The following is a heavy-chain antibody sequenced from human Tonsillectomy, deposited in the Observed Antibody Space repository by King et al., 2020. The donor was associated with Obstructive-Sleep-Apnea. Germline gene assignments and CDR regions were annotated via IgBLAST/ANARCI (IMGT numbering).Heavy chain of an antibody. J-gene: IGHJ5*02. CDR2: INHSGST. D-gene: IGHD2-2*01. V-gene: IGHV4-34*01. CDR3: ARSSTESWFDP. Sequence: VQLQQWGAGLLKPSETLSLTCAVYGGSFSGYYWSWIRQPPGKGLEWIGEINHSGSTNYNPSLKSRVTISVDTSKNQFSLKLSSVTAADTAVYYCARSSTESWFDPWGQGTLVTVSS. CDR1: GGSFSGYY.